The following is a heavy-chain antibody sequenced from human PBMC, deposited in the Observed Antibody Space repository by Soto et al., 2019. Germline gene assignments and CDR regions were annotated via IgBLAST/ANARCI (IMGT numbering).Heavy chain of an antibody. CDR1: GFTVSSNY. V-gene: IGHV3-53*01. D-gene: IGHD5-18*01. CDR3: ARDREYSYAFDY. Sequence: GGSLRLSCAASGFTVSSNYMSWVRQAPGKGLEWVSVIYSGGSTYYADSVKGRFTISRDNSKNTLYLQMNSLRAEDTAVYYCARDREYSYAFDYWGQGTLVTVSS. CDR2: IYSGGST. J-gene: IGHJ4*02.